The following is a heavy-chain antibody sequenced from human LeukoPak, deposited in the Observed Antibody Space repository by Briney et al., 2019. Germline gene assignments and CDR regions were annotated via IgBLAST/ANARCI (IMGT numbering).Heavy chain of an antibody. V-gene: IGHV5-51*01. D-gene: IGHD5-18*01. CDR2: IYPADSDT. CDR3: ASYKVGGYSYGSQY. CDR1: GYNFASFW. J-gene: IGHJ1*01. Sequence: GESLKISCAASGYNFASFWIGWVRQMPGKGLEWMGIIYPADSDTRYSPSFQGQVTISADKSTSTVYPQWSSLKASDSAIYYCASYKVGGYSYGSQYWGQGTLVTVSS.